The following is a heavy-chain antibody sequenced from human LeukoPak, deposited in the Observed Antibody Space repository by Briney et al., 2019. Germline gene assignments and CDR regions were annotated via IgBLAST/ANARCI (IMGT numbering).Heavy chain of an antibody. Sequence: GGSLGLSCAASGFTFNSYAMSWVRQAPGKGLEWVSAISGSGGSTYYADSVKGRFTISRDNSKNTLYLQMNSLRAEDTAVYYCAKGGGMWFGESTTWGQGTLVTVSS. CDR3: AKGGGMWFGESTT. CDR1: GFTFNSYA. J-gene: IGHJ5*02. D-gene: IGHD3-10*01. V-gene: IGHV3-23*01. CDR2: ISGSGGST.